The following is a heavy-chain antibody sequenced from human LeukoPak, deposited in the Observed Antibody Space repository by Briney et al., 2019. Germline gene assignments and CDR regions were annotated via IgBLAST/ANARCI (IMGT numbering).Heavy chain of an antibody. CDR2: IYSSGST. J-gene: IGHJ4*02. CDR1: GDSINSRSYY. V-gene: IGHV4-39*07. Sequence: SETLSLTCTVSGDSINSRSYYWGWIRQPPGKGLEWIGCIYSSGSTYYNPSLKSRVTISVDRSKNQFSLKLSSVTAADTAVYYCASYSSSWYYFDYWGQGTLVTVSS. CDR3: ASYSSSWYYFDY. D-gene: IGHD6-13*01.